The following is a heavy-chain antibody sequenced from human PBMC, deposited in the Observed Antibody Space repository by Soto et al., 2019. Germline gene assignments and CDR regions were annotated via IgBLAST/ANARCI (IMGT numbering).Heavy chain of an antibody. D-gene: IGHD1-1*01. CDR1: GYSFTSYW. CDR2: IYPGDSDT. CDR3: DAEGNHDAFVI. V-gene: IGHV5-51*01. J-gene: IGHJ3*02. Sequence: LGESLKISCKGSGYSFTSYWIGWVRQMPGKGLEWMGIIYPGDSDTRYSPSFQGQVTISADKSISTAYLQWSSLKASDTAMYSSDAEGNHDAFVIWCQETMVAVSS.